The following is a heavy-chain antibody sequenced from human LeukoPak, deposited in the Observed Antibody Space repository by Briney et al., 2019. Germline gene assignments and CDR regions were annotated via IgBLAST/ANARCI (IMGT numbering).Heavy chain of an antibody. CDR2: LSNTGSDI. CDR1: GFTFSSYA. D-gene: IGHD7-27*01. Sequence: GGSLRLSCAASGFTFSSYAMTWIRQAPGKGLEYISYLSNTGSDISYADSVKGRFSISRDNAKNSLYLQMNSLRAEDTAMYYCARGHWGLDYWGQGTLVTVSS. V-gene: IGHV3-11*01. CDR3: ARGHWGLDY. J-gene: IGHJ4*02.